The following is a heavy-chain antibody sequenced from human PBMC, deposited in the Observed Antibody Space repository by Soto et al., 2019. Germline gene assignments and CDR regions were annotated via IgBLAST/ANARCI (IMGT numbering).Heavy chain of an antibody. D-gene: IGHD3-16*01. Sequence: QVQLVQSGAEVKKPGASVKVSCKASGYTFTSYGISWVRQAPGQGLEWMGWISAYNGNTNYAQQLQGRVTMTRDTPTSTAEMELRSLRSDDTAVYYCARMSQYVEYEEGGDIWGQGTMVTVSS. CDR3: ARMSQYVEYEEGGDI. J-gene: IGHJ3*02. CDR1: GYTFTSYG. V-gene: IGHV1-18*01. CDR2: ISAYNGNT.